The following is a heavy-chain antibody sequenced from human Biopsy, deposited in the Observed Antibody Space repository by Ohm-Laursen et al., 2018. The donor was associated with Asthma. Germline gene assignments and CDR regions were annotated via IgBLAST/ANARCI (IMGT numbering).Heavy chain of an antibody. CDR2: ISFDGSNE. Sequence: SSLRLSCAASGFTVSTNGMSWVRQPPGKGLEWVAVISFDGSNEDYADSVKGRFTISRDNSKNTLFLEMNSLRPEDTAAYYCAKELFPGWELRRGPDSWGQGTLVTVSS. J-gene: IGHJ4*02. D-gene: IGHD1-26*01. V-gene: IGHV3-30*18. CDR3: AKELFPGWELRRGPDS. CDR1: GFTVSTNG.